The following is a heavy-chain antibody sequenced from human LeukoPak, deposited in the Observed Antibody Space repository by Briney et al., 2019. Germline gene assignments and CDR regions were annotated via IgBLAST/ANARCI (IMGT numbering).Heavy chain of an antibody. CDR1: GGSISSYY. Sequence: SETLSLTCTVSGGSISSYYWSWIRQPAGKGLECIGRIYTSGSTNYNPSLKSRVTMSVDTSKNQFSLKLSSVTAADTAVYYCARTPYDFWSGYYKHAFDIWGQGTMVTVSS. CDR3: ARTPYDFWSGYYKHAFDI. J-gene: IGHJ3*02. V-gene: IGHV4-4*07. CDR2: IYTSGST. D-gene: IGHD3-3*01.